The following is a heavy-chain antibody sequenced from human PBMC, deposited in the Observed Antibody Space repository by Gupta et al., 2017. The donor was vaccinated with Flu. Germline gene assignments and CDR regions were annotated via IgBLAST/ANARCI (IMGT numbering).Heavy chain of an antibody. CDR2: ISSSSSYI. Sequence: EVRLVESGGGLVKPGGSLRFSCAASGFTFSTYGMNWVRQAPGKGRGWVSSISSSSSYIYYADSVKGRFTISRDNAKNSLYLQMNSLRAEDTAVYYCARDDGYNSWVDYWGQGTLVTVSS. CDR3: ARDDGYNSWVDY. V-gene: IGHV3-21*01. J-gene: IGHJ4*02. D-gene: IGHD1-1*01. CDR1: GFTFSTYG.